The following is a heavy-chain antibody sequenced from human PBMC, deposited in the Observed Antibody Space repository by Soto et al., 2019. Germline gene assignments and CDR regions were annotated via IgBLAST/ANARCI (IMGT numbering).Heavy chain of an antibody. Sequence: GGSLRLSCAASGFTVSSNYMSWVRQAPGKGLERVSVIYSGGSTYYADSVKGRFTISRDNSKNTLYLQMNSLRAEDTAVYYCARDRGPEAAGIPPYYYGMDVWGQGTTVTVSS. CDR1: GFTVSSNY. CDR3: ARDRGPEAAGIPPYYYGMDV. V-gene: IGHV3-53*01. J-gene: IGHJ6*02. CDR2: IYSGGST. D-gene: IGHD6-13*01.